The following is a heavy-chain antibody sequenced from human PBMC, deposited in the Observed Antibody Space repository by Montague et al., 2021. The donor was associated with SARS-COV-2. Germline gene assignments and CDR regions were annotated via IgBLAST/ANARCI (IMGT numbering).Heavy chain of an antibody. V-gene: IGHV4-39*01. J-gene: IGHJ6*02. Sequence: SETLSLTCTVSGGSISSPDYYCGWIRQSPGKGVEWIGSISYAGRTYYNPSLSSLVSFSMDTSKNHFSLSLNSVTAADTAVYFCARQLPSYCRTNKCYPSFLDVWGQGALVTVSS. CDR3: ARQLPSYCRTNKCYPSFLDV. CDR1: GGSISSPDYY. D-gene: IGHD2-8*01. CDR2: ISYAGRT.